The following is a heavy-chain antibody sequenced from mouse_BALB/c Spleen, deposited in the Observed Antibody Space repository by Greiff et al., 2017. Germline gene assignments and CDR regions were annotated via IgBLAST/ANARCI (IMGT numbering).Heavy chain of an antibody. CDR1: GYTFTSYD. CDR3: ARSRGNYETAWFAY. Sequence: QVHVKQSGPELVKPGALVKISCKASGYTFTSYDINWVKQRPGQGLEWIGWIYPGDGSNKYNEKFKGKATLTADKSSSTAYMQLSSLTSENSAVYFCARSRGNYETAWFAYWGQGTLVTVSA. CDR2: IYPGDGSN. V-gene: IGHV1S56*01. J-gene: IGHJ3*01. D-gene: IGHD2-1*01.